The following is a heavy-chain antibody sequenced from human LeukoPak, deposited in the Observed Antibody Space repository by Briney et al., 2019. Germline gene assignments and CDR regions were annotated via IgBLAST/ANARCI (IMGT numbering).Heavy chain of an antibody. CDR1: GFTFHDYP. CDR3: AKGDHIAVDGMFDY. D-gene: IGHD6-19*01. CDR2: ISWTIGSI. V-gene: IGHV3-9*01. J-gene: IGHJ4*02. Sequence: GGSLTVSCAASGFTFHDYPMHWVRQARGKGLEWLSGISWTIGSIGYSDSVKGRFTISSDNAKNSLYLQLNSLRAEDTALYYCAKGDHIAVDGMFDYWGQGTLVTVSS.